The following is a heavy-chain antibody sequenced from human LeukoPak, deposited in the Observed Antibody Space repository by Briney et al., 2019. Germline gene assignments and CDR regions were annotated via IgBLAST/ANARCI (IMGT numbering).Heavy chain of an antibody. CDR2: ISYDGSNK. Sequence: GGSLRLSCAASGFTFSSYAMHWVRQAPGKGLEWVAVISYDGSNKYYADSVKGRFTISRDNSKNTLYLQMNSLRAEDTAVYYCASYYDSSGYYFPSDYWGQGTLVTVSS. D-gene: IGHD3-22*01. CDR3: ASYYDSSGYYFPSDY. V-gene: IGHV3-30-3*01. J-gene: IGHJ4*02. CDR1: GFTFSSYA.